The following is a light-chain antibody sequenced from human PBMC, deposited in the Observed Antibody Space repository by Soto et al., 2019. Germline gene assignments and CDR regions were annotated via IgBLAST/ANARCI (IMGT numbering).Light chain of an antibody. CDR1: SSDVGAYNY. J-gene: IGLJ2*01. Sequence: QSVLTQPASVSGSPGQSITISCTGTSSDVGAYNYVSWYQQHPGKAPKLMIFEVSDRPSGVSNRFSGSKSGNTASLTISGLQAEDEADCYCSSYTSSNTLVFGGGTKLTVL. CDR3: SSYTSSNTLV. CDR2: EVS. V-gene: IGLV2-14*01.